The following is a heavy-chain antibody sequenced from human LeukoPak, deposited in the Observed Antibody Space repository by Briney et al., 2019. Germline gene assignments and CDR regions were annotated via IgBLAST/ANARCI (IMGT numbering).Heavy chain of an antibody. CDR3: ARAPAVVVPAARSGTWFGSYFDY. Sequence: SETLSLTCTVSGGSISSSSYYWGWIRQPPGKGLEWIGSMYYSGGTYYNSSLKSRVTISVDTSKNQFSLKLISVTAADTAVYYCARAPAVVVPAARSGTWFGSYFDYWGQGSLVTVSS. J-gene: IGHJ4*02. V-gene: IGHV4-39*07. D-gene: IGHD2-2*01. CDR2: MYYSGGT. CDR1: GGSISSSSYY.